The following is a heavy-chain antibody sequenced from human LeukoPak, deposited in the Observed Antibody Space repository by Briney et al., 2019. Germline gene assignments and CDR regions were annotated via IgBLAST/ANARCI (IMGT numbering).Heavy chain of an antibody. CDR1: GGSISSGDYY. CDR2: IYYSGST. Sequence: SETLSLTRIVSGGSISSGDYYWSWIRQPPGKGLEWIGYIYYSGSTYYNPSLKSRVTISVDTSKNQFSLKLSSVTAADTAVYYCARAGGSYEYWGQGTLVTVSS. CDR3: ARAGGSYEY. D-gene: IGHD1-26*01. J-gene: IGHJ4*02. V-gene: IGHV4-30-4*01.